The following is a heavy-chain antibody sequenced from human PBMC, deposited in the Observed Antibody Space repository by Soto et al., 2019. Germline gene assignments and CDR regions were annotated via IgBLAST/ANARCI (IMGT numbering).Heavy chain of an antibody. Sequence: PSETLSLTCTVSGGSISSSSYYWGWIRQPPGKGLEWIGSIYYSGSTYYNPSLKSRVTISVDTSKNQFSLKLSSVTAADTAVYYCARLEAYYDFWSGYFDDTPSRAIYVRFDPWGQGTLVT. J-gene: IGHJ5*02. CDR2: IYYSGST. V-gene: IGHV4-39*01. CDR3: ARLEAYYDFWSGYFDDTPSRAIYVRFDP. D-gene: IGHD3-3*01. CDR1: GGSISSSSYY.